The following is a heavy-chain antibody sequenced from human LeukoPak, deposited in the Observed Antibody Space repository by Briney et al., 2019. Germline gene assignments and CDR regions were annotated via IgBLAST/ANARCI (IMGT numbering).Heavy chain of an antibody. J-gene: IGHJ4*02. D-gene: IGHD6-13*01. CDR3: AREGRPGDSSSWFLEGYFDI. V-gene: IGHV1-2*06. Sequence: ASVKVSCKASGYTFTCYYMHWVRQPPAQGLEWMGRINPNRGGTNYAHKFHDRVTMTIDTSISKASMTLSRLRSDDKTAYYCAREGRPGDSSSWFLEGYFDIWGEGTLVTVSS. CDR2: INPNRGGT. CDR1: GYTFTCYY.